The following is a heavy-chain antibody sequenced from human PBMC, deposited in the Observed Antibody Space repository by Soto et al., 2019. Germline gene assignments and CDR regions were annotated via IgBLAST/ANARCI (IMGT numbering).Heavy chain of an antibody. J-gene: IGHJ6*02. V-gene: IGHV1-18*01. CDR3: ARDSSSSGYYYGMDV. D-gene: IGHD6-6*01. Sequence: QVHLVQSGAEVKKPGASVKVSCKASNETLTTYGISWVRQAPGQGLEWMGWVSGYSGHSSSAQEFQDRVIMTKDTSTNTAYMELRSLTSDDSAVYFCARDSSSSGYYYGMDVWGQGTTVTVSS. CDR1: NETLTTYG. CDR2: VSGYSGHS.